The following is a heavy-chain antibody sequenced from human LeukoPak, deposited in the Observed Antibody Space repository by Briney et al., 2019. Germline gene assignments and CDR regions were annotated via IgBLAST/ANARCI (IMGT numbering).Heavy chain of an antibody. J-gene: IGHJ6*03. CDR1: GGSISSSSYY. V-gene: IGHV4-39*07. CDR2: IYYSGST. CDR3: ARDRRGEPYYYYYYMDV. Sequence: PSETLSLTCTVSGGSISSSSYYWGWIRQPPGKGLEWIGSIYYSGSTYYNPSLKSRVTISVDTSKNQFSLKLSAVTAADTAVYYCARDRRGEPYYYYYYMDVWGKGTTVTVSS. D-gene: IGHD3-16*01.